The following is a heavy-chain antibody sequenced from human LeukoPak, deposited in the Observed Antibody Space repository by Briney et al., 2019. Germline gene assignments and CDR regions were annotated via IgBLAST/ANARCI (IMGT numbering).Heavy chain of an antibody. J-gene: IGHJ4*02. V-gene: IGHV3-23*01. CDR1: GFTFPNYA. D-gene: IGHD2-15*01. CDR2: MSGRGVST. CDR3: AKDCNGGNCYIDY. Sequence: VQPRGCLRLSCAAFGFTFPNYAMSWVRQAPGKGLDWVSGMSGRGVSTYYPDSVKGRFSLSRDNSKNTLYLQMNRPRAEDTAIYYCAKDCNGGNCYIDYWGQGTLVTVAS.